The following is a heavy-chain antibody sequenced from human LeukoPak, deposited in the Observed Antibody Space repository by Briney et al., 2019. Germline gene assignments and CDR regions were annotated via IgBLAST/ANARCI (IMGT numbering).Heavy chain of an antibody. CDR1: GFTFSSYA. CDR3: AKDFNSGYANY. CDR2: ISGSGGST. V-gene: IGHV3-23*01. D-gene: IGHD5-12*01. J-gene: IGHJ4*02. Sequence: PGGSLRLSXAASGFTFSSYAMSWVRQAPGKGLEWVSAISGSGGSTYCADSVKGRFTISRDNSKNTLYLQMNSLRAEDTAVYYCAKDFNSGYANYWGQGTLVTVSS.